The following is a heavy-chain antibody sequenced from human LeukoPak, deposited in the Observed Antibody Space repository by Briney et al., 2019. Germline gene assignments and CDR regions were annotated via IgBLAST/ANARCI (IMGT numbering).Heavy chain of an antibody. CDR1: GYTFTSYG. V-gene: IGHV1-18*01. J-gene: IGHJ4*02. D-gene: IGHD2-15*01. Sequence: ASVKVSCKASGYTFTSYGISWVRQAPGQGLEWMGWISAYNGNTNYAQKLQGRVTMTTDTSTSTAYMELRSLRSDDTAVYYCARDLPGYCSGGSCYELANYRGQGTLVTVSS. CDR2: ISAYNGNT. CDR3: ARDLPGYCSGGSCYELANY.